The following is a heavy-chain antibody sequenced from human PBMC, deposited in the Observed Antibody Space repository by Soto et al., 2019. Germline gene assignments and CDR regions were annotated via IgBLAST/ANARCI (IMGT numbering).Heavy chain of an antibody. Sequence: SETLSLTCAVSGGSISGSYYYWGWLRQSPGKGPEWIGSVFYTGFTSYNPSLESRVSVSVDTSKNQFSLKLSSVTAADTAVYYCVLGPFSGYYYGAFDIWGQGTMVTVSS. CDR1: GGSISGSYYY. CDR3: VLGPFSGYYYGAFDI. D-gene: IGHD3-22*01. J-gene: IGHJ3*02. CDR2: VFYTGFT. V-gene: IGHV4-39*01.